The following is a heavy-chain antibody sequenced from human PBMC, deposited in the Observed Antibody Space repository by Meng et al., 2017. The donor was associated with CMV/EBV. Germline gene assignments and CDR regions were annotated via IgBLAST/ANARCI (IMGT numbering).Heavy chain of an antibody. CDR2: ISSNGGST. V-gene: IGHV3-64*02. CDR1: GFTFSSYA. CDR3: ARVTGAGDYYFDY. D-gene: IGHD4-17*01. Sequence: GGSLRLSCAASGFTFSSYAMHWVRQAPGEGLEYVSAISSNGGSTYYADSVKGRFTISRDNSKNTLYLQMGSLRAEDMAVYYCARVTGAGDYYFDYWGQGTLVTVSS. J-gene: IGHJ4*02.